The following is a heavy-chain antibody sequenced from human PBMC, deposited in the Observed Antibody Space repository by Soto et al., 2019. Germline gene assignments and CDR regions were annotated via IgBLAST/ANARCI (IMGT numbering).Heavy chain of an antibody. CDR3: ARHDYGDYVAYYGMDV. CDR2: ISYDGSNK. J-gene: IGHJ6*02. V-gene: IGHV3-30-3*01. Sequence: QVQLVESGGGVVQPGRSLRLSCAASGFTFSSYAMHWVRQAPGKGLEWVAVISYDGSNKYYADSVKGRFTIFRDNSKNTLYLQMNSLRAEDTAVYYCARHDYGDYVAYYGMDVWGQGTTVTVSS. D-gene: IGHD4-17*01. CDR1: GFTFSSYA.